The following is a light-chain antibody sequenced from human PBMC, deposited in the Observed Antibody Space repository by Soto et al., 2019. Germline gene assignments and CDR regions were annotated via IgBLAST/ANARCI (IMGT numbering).Light chain of an antibody. J-gene: IGLJ3*02. CDR1: SSDVGAYNY. V-gene: IGLV2-8*01. CDR3: SSFASSNTWV. Sequence: QSALTQPPSASGSPEQSVTISCTGTSSDVGAYNYVSWYQQHAGKAPKLVIYEVTKRPSWVPDRFSGSKSANTAYLTVSGVQAEDEADYYCSSFASSNTWVFGGGTKVTVL. CDR2: EVT.